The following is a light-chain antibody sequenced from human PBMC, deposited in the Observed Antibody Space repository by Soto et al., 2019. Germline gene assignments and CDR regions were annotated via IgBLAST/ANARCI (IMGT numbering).Light chain of an antibody. J-gene: IGKJ4*01. CDR3: QQRSDRLS. CDR2: DAT. CDR1: QSVGSN. Sequence: VVLTQSPPTLSLSPGESATLSCRASQSVGSNLAWYHQKRGQAPRLLICDATERATGIPARFTGSRSGSDFTLSISSLEPDDFAVYYCQQRSDRLSFGGGTELAI. V-gene: IGKV3-11*01.